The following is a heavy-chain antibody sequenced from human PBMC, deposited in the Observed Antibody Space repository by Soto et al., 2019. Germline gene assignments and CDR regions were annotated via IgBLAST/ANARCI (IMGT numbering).Heavy chain of an antibody. J-gene: IGHJ6*02. Sequence: ASVKVSCKASGYTFTSYYMHWVRQAPGQGLEWMGIINPSGGSTSYAQKFQGRVTMTRDTSTSTVYMELSSLRSEDTAAYYCATDRIAARQLLDYGMDVWGQGTTVTVSS. CDR2: INPSGGST. D-gene: IGHD6-6*01. V-gene: IGHV1-46*01. CDR1: GYTFTSYY. CDR3: ATDRIAARQLLDYGMDV.